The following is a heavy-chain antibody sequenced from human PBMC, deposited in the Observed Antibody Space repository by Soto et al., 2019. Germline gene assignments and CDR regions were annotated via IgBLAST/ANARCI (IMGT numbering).Heavy chain of an antibody. D-gene: IGHD3-3*01. J-gene: IGHJ5*02. V-gene: IGHV1-2*04. CDR1: GYTFTGYY. Sequence: ASVKVSCKASGYTFTGYYMHWVRQAPGQGLEWMGWINPNSGGTNYAQKFQGWVTMTRDTSISTAYMELSRLRSDDTAVYYCARAGYDFWSGYYSSNWFDPWGQGTLVTVSS. CDR3: ARAGYDFWSGYYSSNWFDP. CDR2: INPNSGGT.